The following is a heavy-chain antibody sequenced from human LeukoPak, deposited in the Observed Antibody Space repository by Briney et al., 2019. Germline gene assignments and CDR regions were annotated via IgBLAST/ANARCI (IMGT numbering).Heavy chain of an antibody. D-gene: IGHD2-15*01. J-gene: IGHJ4*02. Sequence: ASVRVSCKASGYAFISYNINWLRQATGQGLEWMGWINPNSGGTNYAQKFQGRVTMTRDTSISTAYMELSRLRSDDTAVYYCARDERGSSDYWGQGTLVTVSS. V-gene: IGHV1-2*02. CDR2: INPNSGGT. CDR1: GYAFISYN. CDR3: ARDERGSSDY.